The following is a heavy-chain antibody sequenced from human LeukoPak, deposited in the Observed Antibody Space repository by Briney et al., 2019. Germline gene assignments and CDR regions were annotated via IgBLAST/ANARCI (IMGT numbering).Heavy chain of an antibody. Sequence: GASVKVSCKASGYTFTSYGISWVRQAPGQGLEWMGWISAYNGNTNYAQKLQGRVTMTEDTSTGTAYMELSSLRSEDTAVYYCATDPSALRGYSGYDRGNIGYWGQGTLVTVSS. CDR1: GYTFTSYG. J-gene: IGHJ4*02. CDR2: ISAYNGNT. V-gene: IGHV1-18*01. D-gene: IGHD5-12*01. CDR3: ATDPSALRGYSGYDRGNIGY.